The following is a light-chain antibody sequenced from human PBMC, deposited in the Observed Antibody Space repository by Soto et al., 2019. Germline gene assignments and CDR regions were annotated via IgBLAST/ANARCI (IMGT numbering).Light chain of an antibody. CDR3: QQSYNTPYT. V-gene: IGKV1-39*01. CDR2: GAS. Sequence: DIQMTQSPSSLSASVGDRVTITCRASQSISSYLSWYQQKPGKATKLLIYGASSLQTGVPSRFSGGGSGTDFTLTISSLQPEDFATYFCQQSYNTPYTFGQGTKLEIK. J-gene: IGKJ2*01. CDR1: QSISSY.